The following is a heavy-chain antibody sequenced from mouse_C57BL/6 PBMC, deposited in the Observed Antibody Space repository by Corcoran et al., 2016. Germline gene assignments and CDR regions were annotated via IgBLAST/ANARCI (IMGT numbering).Heavy chain of an antibody. V-gene: IGHV3-6*01. D-gene: IGHD2-4*01. CDR3: ARADYDWYFDV. Sequence: DVQLQESGPGLVKPSQSLSLTCSVTGYSITSGYYWNWIRQFPGNKLEWMGYISYDGSNNYNPSLKNRISITRDTSKNQFFLKLNSVTIEDTATYYCARADYDWYFDVWGTGTTVTVSS. CDR2: ISYDGSN. CDR1: GYSITSGYY. J-gene: IGHJ1*03.